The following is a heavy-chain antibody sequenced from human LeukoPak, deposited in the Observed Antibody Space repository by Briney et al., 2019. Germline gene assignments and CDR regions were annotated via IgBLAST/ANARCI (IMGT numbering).Heavy chain of an antibody. CDR1: GYTFTGYY. CDR2: INPNSGGT. V-gene: IGHV1-2*02. Sequence: GASVKVSRKASGYTFTGYYMHWVRQAPGQGLEWMGWINPNSGGTSYAQKFQGRVTMTRDTSISTAYMELSRLRSDDTAVYYCARATVDTAMVTDGYYFDYWGQGTLVTVSS. J-gene: IGHJ4*02. D-gene: IGHD5-18*01. CDR3: ARATVDTAMVTDGYYFDY.